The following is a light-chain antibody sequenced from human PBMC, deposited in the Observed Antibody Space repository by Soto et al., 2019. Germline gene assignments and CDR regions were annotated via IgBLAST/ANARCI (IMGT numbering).Light chain of an antibody. Sequence: QSALTQPASVSGSPGQSITISCTGTSSDVGGYNYVSWYQQHPGKVPKLKIYEVTNRPSGVSDGFSGSKSGNTASLTISGLQAGDEADYYCTSYTSSSTLVFGGGTQLTVL. CDR1: SSDVGGYNY. V-gene: IGLV2-14*01. CDR3: TSYTSSSTLV. J-gene: IGLJ7*01. CDR2: EVT.